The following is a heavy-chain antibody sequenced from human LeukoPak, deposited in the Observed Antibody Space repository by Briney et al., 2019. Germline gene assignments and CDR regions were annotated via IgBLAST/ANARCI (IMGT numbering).Heavy chain of an antibody. V-gene: IGHV1-2*02. CDR1: GYTFTGYY. D-gene: IGHD3-22*01. J-gene: IGHJ4*02. CDR2: INPNSGGT. Sequence: ASVKVSCKASGYTFTGYYMHWVRQAPGQGLEWMGWINPNSGGTNYAQKFQGRVTITADKSTSTAYMELSSLRSEDTAVYYCARDGNYYDSSGYYYVGWRQGTLVTVSS. CDR3: ARDGNYYDSSGYYYVG.